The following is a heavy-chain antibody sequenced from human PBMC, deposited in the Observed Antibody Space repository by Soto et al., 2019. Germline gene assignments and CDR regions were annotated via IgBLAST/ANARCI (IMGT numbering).Heavy chain of an antibody. D-gene: IGHD6-13*01. CDR3: ARDAIAAAGTLDY. Sequence: QVQLVESGGGVVQPGRSLRLSCAASGFTFSSYGMHWVRQAPGKGLEWVAVIWYDGSNKYYADSVKGRFTISRDNSKNTRYLQMNSLRAEDTAVYYCARDAIAAAGTLDYWGQGTLVTVSS. J-gene: IGHJ4*02. CDR2: IWYDGSNK. CDR1: GFTFSSYG. V-gene: IGHV3-33*01.